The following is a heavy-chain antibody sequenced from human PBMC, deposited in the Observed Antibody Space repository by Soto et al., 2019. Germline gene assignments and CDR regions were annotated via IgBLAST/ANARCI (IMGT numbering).Heavy chain of an antibody. Sequence: QVQLVESGGGVVQPGRSLRLSCAASGFTFSDYIMHWVRQDPGEGLEWVAMVLHDGNNKYYADSVKGRFTISRDNSKNTLYLHMNSLRTEDTAMYYCARDDEDGSYCDLGYWGQGTLVTVSS. CDR3: ARDDEDGSYCDLGY. J-gene: IGHJ4*02. V-gene: IGHV3-30-3*01. D-gene: IGHD3-10*01. CDR2: VLHDGNNK. CDR1: GFTFSDYI.